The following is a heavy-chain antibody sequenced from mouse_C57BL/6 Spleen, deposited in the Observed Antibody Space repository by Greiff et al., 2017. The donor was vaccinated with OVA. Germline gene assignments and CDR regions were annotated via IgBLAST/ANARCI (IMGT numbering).Heavy chain of an antibody. Sequence: EVQGVESGGGLVKPGGSLKLSCAASGFTFSSYAMSWVRQTPEKRLEWVATISDGGSYTYYPDNVKGRVTISRDNAKNNLYLQMSHLKSEDTAMYYCARDQFAYWGQGTLVTVSA. CDR1: GFTFSSYA. CDR2: ISDGGSYT. V-gene: IGHV5-4*01. CDR3: ARDQFAY. J-gene: IGHJ3*01.